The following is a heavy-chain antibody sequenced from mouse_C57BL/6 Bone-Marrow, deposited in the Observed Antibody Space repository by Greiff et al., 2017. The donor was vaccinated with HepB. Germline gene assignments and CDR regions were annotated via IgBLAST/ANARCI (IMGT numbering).Heavy chain of an antibody. CDR1: GFTFSSYA. D-gene: IGHD3-2*02. Sequence: EVKLVESGAGLVKPGGSLKLSCAASGFTFSSYAMSWVRQTPEKRLEWVAYISSGGDYIYYADTVKGRFTHSRDNARNTLYLQMSSLKSEDTAMYYCTRDSSGDFDYWGQGTTLTVSS. V-gene: IGHV5-9-1*02. CDR2: ISSGGDYI. CDR3: TRDSSGDFDY. J-gene: IGHJ2*01.